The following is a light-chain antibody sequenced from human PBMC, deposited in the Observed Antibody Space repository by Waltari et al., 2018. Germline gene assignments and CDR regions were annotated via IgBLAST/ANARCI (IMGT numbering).Light chain of an antibody. CDR3: QHYDNWPPYT. Sequence: EVVMTQSPATLSVSPGERATLSCRASQSVSSNLAWYQQKPGQAPGLLIYGASTRATGIPTRFSGSGSGTEFTLTINSLQSEDFAVYYCQHYDNWPPYTFGPGTKLEI. J-gene: IGKJ2*01. V-gene: IGKV3-15*01. CDR2: GAS. CDR1: QSVSSN.